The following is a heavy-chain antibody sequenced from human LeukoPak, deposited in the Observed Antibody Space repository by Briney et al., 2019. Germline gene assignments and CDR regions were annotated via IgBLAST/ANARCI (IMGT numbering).Heavy chain of an antibody. D-gene: IGHD6-19*01. CDR1: GGSISSGSYY. J-gene: IGHJ3*02. CDR3: ARDRYSSGWYMGAFDI. CDR2: IYTSGST. Sequence: SETLSLTCTVSGGSISSGSYYWSWIRQPAGMGLKWIGRIYTSGSTNYNPSLKSRVTISVDTSKNQFSLKLGSVTAADTAVYYCARDRYSSGWYMGAFDIWGQGTMVTVSS. V-gene: IGHV4-61*02.